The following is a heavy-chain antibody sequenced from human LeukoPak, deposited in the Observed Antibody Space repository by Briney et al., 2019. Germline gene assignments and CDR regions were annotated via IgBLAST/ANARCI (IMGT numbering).Heavy chain of an antibody. V-gene: IGHV4-59*08. CDR2: IYYSGST. CDR1: GGSLSSYY. CDR3: ARHLGSGSYYYFDY. J-gene: IGHJ4*02. Sequence: SETLSLTCTVSGGSLSSYYWSWIRQPPGKGLEWIGYIYYSGSTNYNPSLKSRVTISVDTSKNQFSLKLSSVTAADTAVYYCARHLGSGSYYYFDYWGQGTLVTVSS. D-gene: IGHD3-10*01.